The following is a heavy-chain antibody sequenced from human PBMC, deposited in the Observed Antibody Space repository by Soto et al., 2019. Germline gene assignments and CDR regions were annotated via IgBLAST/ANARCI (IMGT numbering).Heavy chain of an antibody. Sequence: QVQLVQSGAEEKKPGASVKVSCKASGYTFTSYAMHWVRQAPGQRLEWMGWINAGNGNTKYSQKFQGRVTITRDTSASTAYMELSSLRAEDTAVYYCAKSPARTQRGAFDIWGQGTMVIVSS. J-gene: IGHJ3*02. CDR3: AKSPARTQRGAFDI. V-gene: IGHV1-3*05. CDR1: GYTFTSYA. CDR2: INAGNGNT.